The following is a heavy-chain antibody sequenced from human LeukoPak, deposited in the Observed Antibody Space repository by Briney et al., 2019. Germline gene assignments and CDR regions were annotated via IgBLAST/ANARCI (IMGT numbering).Heavy chain of an antibody. CDR2: ISYAGSNK. J-gene: IGHJ6*02. D-gene: IGHD3-3*01. CDR3: AKDSSPSIFGVVITTYYYGMDV. CDR1: GFSFSSYG. Sequence: GGSLRLSCAASGFSFSSYGMHWVRQAPGKGTEWVADISYAGSNKYYADSVKGRFTISRDNSKNTLYLQMNSLRAEDTAVYYCAKDSSPSIFGVVITTYYYGMDVWGQGTTVTVSS. V-gene: IGHV3-30*18.